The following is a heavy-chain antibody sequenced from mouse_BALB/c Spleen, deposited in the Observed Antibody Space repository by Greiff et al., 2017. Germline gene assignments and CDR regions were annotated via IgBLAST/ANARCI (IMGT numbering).Heavy chain of an antibody. CDR2: INPYNDGT. CDR1: GYTFTSYV. Sequence: VQLQQSGPELVKPGASVKMSCKASGYTFTSYVMHWVKQKPGQGLEWIGYINPYNDGTKYNEKFKGKATLTSDKSSSTAYMELSSLTSEDSAVYYCARYMGRNAMDYWGQGTSVTVSS. J-gene: IGHJ4*01. D-gene: IGHD4-1*01. CDR3: ARYMGRNAMDY. V-gene: IGHV1-14*01.